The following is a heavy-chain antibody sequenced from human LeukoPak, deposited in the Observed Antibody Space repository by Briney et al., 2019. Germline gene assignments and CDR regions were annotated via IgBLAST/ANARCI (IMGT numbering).Heavy chain of an antibody. J-gene: IGHJ5*02. D-gene: IGHD2-2*01. CDR1: GGTFSSYA. CDR3: ARAALGYCSSTSCRASTGGGWFDP. CDR2: IIPIFDTA. Sequence: SVKVSCKASGGTFSSYAISWVRQAPGQGLEWMGGIIPIFDTANYAQKFQGRVTITADESTSTAYMELSSLRSEDTAVYYCARAALGYCSSTSCRASTGGGWFDPWGQGTLVTVSS. V-gene: IGHV1-69*13.